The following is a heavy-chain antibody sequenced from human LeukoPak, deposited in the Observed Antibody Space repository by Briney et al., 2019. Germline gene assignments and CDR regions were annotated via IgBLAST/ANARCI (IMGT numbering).Heavy chain of an antibody. Sequence: PGGSLILSCAASGFAFSIYWMSWVRQAPGKGLEWVANINHHGSDKCYVDSVKGRFTIARDNTDNSLSLQMNSLRVEDTAVYYCARSDSIGSVDYWGQGTLITVSS. CDR2: INHHGSDK. D-gene: IGHD2-21*01. V-gene: IGHV3-7*01. CDR1: GFAFSIYW. CDR3: ARSDSIGSVDY. J-gene: IGHJ4*02.